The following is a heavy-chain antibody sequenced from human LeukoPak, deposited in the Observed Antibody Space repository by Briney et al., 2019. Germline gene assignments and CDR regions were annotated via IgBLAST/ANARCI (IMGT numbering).Heavy chain of an antibody. CDR1: GFTFSDYA. V-gene: IGHV3-23*01. CDR2: ISGSGAST. D-gene: IGHD1-26*01. J-gene: IGHJ4*02. Sequence: GGSLRLSCISSGFTFSDYAMNWVRQAPGKGLEWVSGISGSGASTYYADSVKGRFTISRDNAKNSLYLQMNSLRDEDTAVYYCASSGSYRFDYWGQGTLVTVSS. CDR3: ASSGSYRFDY.